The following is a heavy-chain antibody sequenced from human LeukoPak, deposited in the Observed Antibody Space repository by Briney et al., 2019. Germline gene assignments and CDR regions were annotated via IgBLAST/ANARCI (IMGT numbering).Heavy chain of an antibody. CDR3: ARGVGATGAQTFDY. D-gene: IGHD1-26*01. CDR1: GYTFTSYD. Sequence: ASVKFSCKASGYTFTSYDINWVRQATGQGLEWMGWMNPNSGNTGYAQKFQGRVTITRDTSISTAYMELSSLRSEDTAVYYCARGVGATGAQTFDYWGQGTLVTVSS. V-gene: IGHV1-8*03. J-gene: IGHJ4*02. CDR2: MNPNSGNT.